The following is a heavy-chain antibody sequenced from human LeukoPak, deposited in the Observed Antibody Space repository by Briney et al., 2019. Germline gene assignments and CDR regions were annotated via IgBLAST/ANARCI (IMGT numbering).Heavy chain of an antibody. V-gene: IGHV3-9*01. J-gene: IGHJ5*02. CDR2: ITWNSDST. CDR1: GFTFDYYA. Sequence: GRSLRLSCAASGFTFDYYAMHWVRQAPGKGLEWVSGITWNSDSTGYADSVKGRFTISRDNAKNSLYLEMNSLRAEDTAFYYCAKGLYYDILTGNWFDPWGQGTLVTVSS. CDR3: AKGLYYDILTGNWFDP. D-gene: IGHD3-9*01.